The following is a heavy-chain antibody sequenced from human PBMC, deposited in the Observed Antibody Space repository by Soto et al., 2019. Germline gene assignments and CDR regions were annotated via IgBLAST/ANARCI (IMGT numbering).Heavy chain of an antibody. V-gene: IGHV1-69*01. CDR2: IIPIFGTA. D-gene: IGHD2-15*01. J-gene: IGHJ4*02. Sequence: QVQLVQSGAEVKKPGSSVKVSCKASGGTFSSYAISWVRQAPGQGLEWMGGIIPIFGTANYAQKFQGRVTITADESTSTAYMELSSLRSEDTARYYCAKRATTVPTPGNYFDCWGQGTLVTVSS. CDR3: AKRATTVPTPGNYFDC. CDR1: GGTFSSYA.